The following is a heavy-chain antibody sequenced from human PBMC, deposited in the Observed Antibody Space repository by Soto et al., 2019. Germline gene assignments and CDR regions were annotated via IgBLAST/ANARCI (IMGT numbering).Heavy chain of an antibody. J-gene: IGHJ5*02. CDR3: AHTPYSNSRRWSWFDP. D-gene: IGHD4-4*01. CDR2: IYWNDDK. V-gene: IGHV2-5*01. Sequence: SGPTLVKPTQTLTLTCTFSGFSLSTSGVGVGWIRQPPGKALEWLALIYWNDDKRYSPSLKSRLTITKDTSKNQVVLTMTNMDPVDTATYYCAHTPYSNSRRWSWFDPWGQGTLVTVSS. CDR1: GFSLSTSGVG.